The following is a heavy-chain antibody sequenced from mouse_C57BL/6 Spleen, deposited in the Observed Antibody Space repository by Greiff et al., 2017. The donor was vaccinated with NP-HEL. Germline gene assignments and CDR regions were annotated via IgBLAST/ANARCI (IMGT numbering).Heavy chain of an antibody. CDR3: ARSWLYYYAMDY. J-gene: IGHJ4*01. CDR1: GYTFTSYW. D-gene: IGHD3-3*01. V-gene: IGHV1-69*01. CDR2: IDPSDSYT. Sequence: QVQLQQPGAELVMPGASVKLSCKASGYTFTSYWMHWVKQRPGQGLEWIGEIDPSDSYTNYNQKFKGKSTLTVDKSSSTAYMQLSSLTSEDSAVYYCARSWLYYYAMDYWGQGTSVTVSS.